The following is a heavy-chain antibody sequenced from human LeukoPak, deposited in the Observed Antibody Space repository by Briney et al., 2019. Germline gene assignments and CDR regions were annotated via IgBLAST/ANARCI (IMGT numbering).Heavy chain of an antibody. CDR3: AKWGDYDILTGYYDSDY. CDR1: GFTFSSYG. J-gene: IGHJ4*02. V-gene: IGHV3-23*01. D-gene: IGHD3-9*01. Sequence: GRSLRLSCAASGFTFSSYGMHWVRQAPGKGLEWVSAITGSGDSTYYADSVKGRFTISRDNSKNTLYLQVNSLRAEDTAVYYCAKWGDYDILTGYYDSDYWGQGTLVTVSS. CDR2: ITGSGDST.